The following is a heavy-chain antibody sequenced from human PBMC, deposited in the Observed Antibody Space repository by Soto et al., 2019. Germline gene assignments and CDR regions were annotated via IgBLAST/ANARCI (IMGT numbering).Heavy chain of an antibody. V-gene: IGHV3-64*01. Sequence: EVQLAESGGGLAQPGGSLRLSCAASGFTLSGYAMDWVRQAPGKGVEYVSGSSSNGFGTYYANSVQGRFTISRDNSKNTVYLQMGSLRPEDMAVYYCARRARPDFYYMDVWGKGTTVTVSS. D-gene: IGHD6-6*01. CDR3: ARRARPDFYYMDV. CDR2: SSSNGFGT. J-gene: IGHJ6*03. CDR1: GFTLSGYA.